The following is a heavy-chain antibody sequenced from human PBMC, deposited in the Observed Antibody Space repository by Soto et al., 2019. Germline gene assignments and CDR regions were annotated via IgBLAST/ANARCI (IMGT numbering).Heavy chain of an antibody. V-gene: IGHV3-30*18. D-gene: IGHD3-22*01. J-gene: IGHJ4*02. CDR3: AKDAPYYYDSSGYYGPFDY. CDR2: ISYDGSNK. CDR1: GFTFSSYW. Sequence: GGSLRLSCAASGFTFSSYWMSWVRQAPGKGLEWVALISYDGSNKYYADSVKGRFTISRDNSKNTLNLQMNSLRAEDTAMYYCAKDAPYYYDSSGYYGPFDYWGQGTLVTVSS.